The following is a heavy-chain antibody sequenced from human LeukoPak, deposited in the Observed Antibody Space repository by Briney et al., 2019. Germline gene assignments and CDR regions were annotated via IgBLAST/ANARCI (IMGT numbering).Heavy chain of an antibody. CDR3: AKAPPAATNYYYGMDV. CDR1: GFTFNNYA. V-gene: IGHV3-23*01. D-gene: IGHD2-15*01. J-gene: IGHJ6*02. CDR2: VSGRGDAT. Sequence: PGGSLRLSCAASGFTFNNYAMTWVLQAPGKGLEWVSAVSGRGDATYYADSVKGRFTISRDDSKNTLYLQMNSLRAEDTAVYHCAKAPPAATNYYYGMDVWGQGTTVTVSS.